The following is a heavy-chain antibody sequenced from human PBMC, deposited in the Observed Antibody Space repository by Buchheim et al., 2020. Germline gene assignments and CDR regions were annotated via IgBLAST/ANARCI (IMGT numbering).Heavy chain of an antibody. CDR2: ISYDGSIK. Sequence: HVHLVESGGGVVQPGRSLRLSCAASGFPFNNYPMHWVRQTPGEGLEWLALISYDGSIKSYADSVRGRFTISRDSSQTTLYLQMDSLRVDDTAIYYCARVAGDVLGQGTT. V-gene: IGHV3-30*14. CDR3: ARVAGDV. CDR1: GFPFNNYP. J-gene: IGHJ6*02.